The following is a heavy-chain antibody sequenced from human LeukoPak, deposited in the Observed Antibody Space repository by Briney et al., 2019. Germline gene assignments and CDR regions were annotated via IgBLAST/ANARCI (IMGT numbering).Heavy chain of an antibody. CDR2: ISSSSSYI. J-gene: IGHJ5*02. CDR1: GFTFSSYS. D-gene: IGHD3-9*01. CDR3: AREPFNYDILTGYGP. Sequence: GGSLRLSCAASGFTFSSYSMNWVRQAPGKGLEWVSSISSSSSYIYYADSVKGRFTISRDNAKNSLYLQMNSLRAEDTAVYYCAREPFNYDILTGYGPWGQGTLVTVSS. V-gene: IGHV3-21*01.